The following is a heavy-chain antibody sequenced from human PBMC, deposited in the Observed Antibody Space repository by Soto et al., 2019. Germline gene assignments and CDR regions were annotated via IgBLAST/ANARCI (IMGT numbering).Heavy chain of an antibody. J-gene: IGHJ3*02. CDR3: TAESSAGSSWAFDI. Sequence: GGSLRLSCAASGFTFTNAWMSWVRLAPGKGLEWVGRIKSKTYGGTTDYAAPVKGRFTISRDDSKNTLYVQMNSLISEDTAVYYCTAESSAGSSWAFDIWGQGTTVTVSS. CDR1: GFTFTNAW. D-gene: IGHD1-26*01. CDR2: IKSKTYGGTT. V-gene: IGHV3-15*05.